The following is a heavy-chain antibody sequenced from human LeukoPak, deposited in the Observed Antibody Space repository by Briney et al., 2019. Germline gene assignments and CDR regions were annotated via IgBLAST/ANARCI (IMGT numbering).Heavy chain of an antibody. Sequence: GGSLRLSCAASGFTFDDYTMHWVRQAPGKGLEWVSLISWDGGSTYYADSVKGRFTISRDNIKNSLYLQMNSLRTEDTALYYCAKDSGYYDSSGYYYPYYFDYWGQGTLVTVSS. J-gene: IGHJ4*02. CDR3: AKDSGYYDSSGYYYPYYFDY. V-gene: IGHV3-43*01. CDR1: GFTFDDYT. D-gene: IGHD3-22*01. CDR2: ISWDGGST.